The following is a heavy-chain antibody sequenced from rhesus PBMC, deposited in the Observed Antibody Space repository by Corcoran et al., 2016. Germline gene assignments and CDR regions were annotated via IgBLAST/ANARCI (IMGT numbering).Heavy chain of an antibody. V-gene: IGHV2-1*01. Sequence: QVTLKESGPALVKPTQTLTLTCTFSGFSPSTKGRGVGWNRQPPGKALEWLAHIYWDDDKRYSTSLKSRLTISKDTSKNQVVLTMTNMDPVDTATYYCARRQSLAADPVGFDYWGQGVLVTVSS. CDR1: GFSPSTKGRG. D-gene: IGHD6-19*01. CDR2: IYWDDDK. CDR3: ARRQSLAADPVGFDY. J-gene: IGHJ4*01.